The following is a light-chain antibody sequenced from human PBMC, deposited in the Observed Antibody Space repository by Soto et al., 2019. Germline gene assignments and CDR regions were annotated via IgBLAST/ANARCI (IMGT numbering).Light chain of an antibody. CDR2: GAT. CDR3: QKYNGPQLK. CDR1: QVIDNF. J-gene: IGKJ4*02. Sequence: DFQMTQSPSSLSASVGDSVTFTCRASQVIDNFLAWYQQKPGKVPELLIYGATTLRSGVPSRFSGSWSGTEFTLTISSLQPEDVATYYCQKYNGPQLKFGGGTKVEIK. V-gene: IGKV1-27*01.